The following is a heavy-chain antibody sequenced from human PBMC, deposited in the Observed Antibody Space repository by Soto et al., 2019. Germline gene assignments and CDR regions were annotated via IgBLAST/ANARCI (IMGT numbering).Heavy chain of an antibody. D-gene: IGHD2-15*01. CDR3: AREGYRGYGMDV. V-gene: IGHV1-18*01. Sequence: QVQLVQSGAEVKKPGASVKVSCKASGYTFTSYGISWVRQAPGQGLEWMGWISADNGNTNYAQKLQGRVTMTTDTPTSKGYMERRSLGPDDTAVYYCAREGYRGYGMDVWGQGTTVTVSS. J-gene: IGHJ6*02. CDR1: GYTFTSYG. CDR2: ISADNGNT.